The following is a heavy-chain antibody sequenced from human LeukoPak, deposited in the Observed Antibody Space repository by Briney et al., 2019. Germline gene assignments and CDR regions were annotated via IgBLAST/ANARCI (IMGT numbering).Heavy chain of an antibody. D-gene: IGHD2-21*01. CDR3: AKDPETYSSRWFDS. CDR1: GFTFSNYA. V-gene: IGHV3-23*01. CDR2: LSDNGGSP. Sequence: GGSLRLPCAASGFTFSNYAMSWVRQAPGKGLEWVSSLSDNGGSPYYADFVKGRFTISRDNSKNTLHLHLNSLRVEDTAVYYCAKDPETYSSRWFDSWGQGTLVTVSS. J-gene: IGHJ5*01.